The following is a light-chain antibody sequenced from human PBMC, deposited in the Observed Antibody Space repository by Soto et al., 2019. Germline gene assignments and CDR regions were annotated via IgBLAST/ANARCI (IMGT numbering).Light chain of an antibody. CDR2: DVN. V-gene: IGLV2-8*01. CDR1: SSDVGGYDY. J-gene: IGLJ3*02. Sequence: QSALTQPPSASGSPGQSVTISCTGTSSDVGGYDYVSWYQQHPGKAPKLMIYDVNKRPSGVPGRFSGSKSGNTASLTVSGLQAEDEAEYFCGSFTTSRIWVFGGGTKLTVL. CDR3: GSFTTSRIWV.